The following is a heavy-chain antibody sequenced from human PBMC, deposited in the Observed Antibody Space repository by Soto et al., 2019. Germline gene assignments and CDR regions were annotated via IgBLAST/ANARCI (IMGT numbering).Heavy chain of an antibody. CDR2: ISYDGSNK. V-gene: IGHV3-30*18. CDR3: AKEGYCSSTSCPITYDYYGMDV. Sequence: PGGSLRLSCAASGFTFSSYGMHWVRQAPGKGLEWVAVISYDGSNKYYADSVKGRFTISRDNSKNTLYLQMNSLRAADTAVYYCAKEGYCSSTSCPITYDYYGMDVWGQGTTVTVSS. CDR1: GFTFSSYG. J-gene: IGHJ6*02. D-gene: IGHD2-2*01.